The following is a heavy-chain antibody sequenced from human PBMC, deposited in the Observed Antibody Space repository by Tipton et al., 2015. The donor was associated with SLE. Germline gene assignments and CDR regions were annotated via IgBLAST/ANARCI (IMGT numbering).Heavy chain of an antibody. Sequence: TLSLTCTVSGGSISSSSYYWGWIRQPPGKGLEWIVSIYHSGSTYYNPSLKSRVTISVDTSKNQFSLKLSSVTAADTAVYYCARGPRVGWFDPWGQGTLVTVSS. J-gene: IGHJ5*02. CDR1: GGSISSSSYY. CDR3: ARGPRVGWFDP. V-gene: IGHV4-39*07. CDR2: IYHSGST. D-gene: IGHD1-26*01.